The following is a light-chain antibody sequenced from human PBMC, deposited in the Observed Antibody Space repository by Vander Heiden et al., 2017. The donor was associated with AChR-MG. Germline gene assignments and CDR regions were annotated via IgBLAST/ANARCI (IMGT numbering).Light chain of an antibody. CDR2: GNS. J-gene: IGLJ2*01. CDR1: SSNIGAGYD. CDR3: QSYDSSLSGYVV. V-gene: IGLV1-40*01. Sequence: QSVLTQPPSVSGAPGQRVTISCTGSSSNIGAGYDVHGYQQLPGTAPKRLIYGNSNRPSGVPDRSSGSKSGTSASLAITGLQAEDEADYYCQSYDSSLSGYVVFGGGTKLTVL.